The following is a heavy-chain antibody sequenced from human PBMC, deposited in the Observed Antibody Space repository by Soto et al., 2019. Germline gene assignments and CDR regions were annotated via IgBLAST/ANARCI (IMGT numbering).Heavy chain of an antibody. J-gene: IGHJ6*02. CDR2: ISGSGGST. CDR3: AKNMEDTAMVDYGMDV. V-gene: IGHV3-23*01. CDR1: GFTFSSYA. D-gene: IGHD5-18*01. Sequence: EVQLLESGGGLVQPGGSLRLSCAASGFTFSSYAMSWVRQAPGKGLEWVSAISGSGGSTYYADSVKGRFTISRDNSKNTLYLQMNSLRAEDTAVYYCAKNMEDTAMVDYGMDVWGQGTTVTVSS.